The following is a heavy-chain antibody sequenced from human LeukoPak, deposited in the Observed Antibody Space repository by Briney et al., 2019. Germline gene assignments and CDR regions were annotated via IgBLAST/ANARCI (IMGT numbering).Heavy chain of an antibody. CDR2: ISYDGSNK. D-gene: IGHD6-19*01. CDR3: AKDQAVAVLDH. J-gene: IGHJ4*02. V-gene: IGHV3-30*18. Sequence: PGGSLRLSCAASGFTFSSYGMHWVRQAPGKGLEWVALISYDGSNKYYADSVKGRFTISRDNSKNTLYLQMNSLRAEDTAVYYCAKDQAVAVLDHWGQGTLVTVSS. CDR1: GFTFSSYG.